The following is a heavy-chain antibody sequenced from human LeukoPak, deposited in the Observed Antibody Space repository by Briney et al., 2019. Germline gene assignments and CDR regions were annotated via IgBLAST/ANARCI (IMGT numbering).Heavy chain of an antibody. J-gene: IGHJ4*02. D-gene: IGHD6-6*01. Sequence: PGGSLRLSCAASGFTFDDFAMHWVRQAPGKGLEWVSLISWDGGSTYYADSVKGRFTISRDNSKNSLYLQMNSLRAEDTALYYCAKGTYSSSPPDYWGQGTLVTVSS. CDR1: GFTFDDFA. V-gene: IGHV3-43D*03. CDR3: AKGTYSSSPPDY. CDR2: ISWDGGST.